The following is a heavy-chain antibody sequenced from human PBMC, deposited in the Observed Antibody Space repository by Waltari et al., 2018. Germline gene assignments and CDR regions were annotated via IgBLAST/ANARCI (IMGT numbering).Heavy chain of an antibody. D-gene: IGHD1-1*01. J-gene: IGHJ3*01. V-gene: IGHV1-69*12. CDR3: ARRNLGFAFDV. CDR1: GGNFGSYS. CDR2: IIPIFGTP. Sequence: QVHLVQSGAALQKPGSPMKLSCKASGGNFGSYSIAWVREAAVQGLEWSGGIIPIFGTPQYEQNCQGRLTLTADAATTTAYLELSGLRSEDTAIYYCARRNLGFAFDVWGQGTLVIVSS.